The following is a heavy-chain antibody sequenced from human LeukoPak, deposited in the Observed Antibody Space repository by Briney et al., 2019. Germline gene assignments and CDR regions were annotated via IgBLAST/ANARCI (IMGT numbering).Heavy chain of an antibody. CDR3: ARDHEPMGAYYYYMDV. Sequence: ASVKVSCKASGYTFTGYYMHWVRQAPGQGLEWMGWINPNSGGTNYAQKFQGRVTMTRDTSISTAYMELSRLRSDATAVYYCARDHEPMGAYYYYMDVWGKGTTVTISS. J-gene: IGHJ6*03. V-gene: IGHV1-2*02. D-gene: IGHD3-10*01. CDR1: GYTFTGYY. CDR2: INPNSGGT.